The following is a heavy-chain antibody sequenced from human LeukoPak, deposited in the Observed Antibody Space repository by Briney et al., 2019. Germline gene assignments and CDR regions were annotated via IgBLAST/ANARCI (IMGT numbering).Heavy chain of an antibody. D-gene: IGHD6-13*01. Sequence: GGSLRLSCAAPGFSFSSYWMTWVRQAPGKGLEWVANIKQDGSEKYYFDSLMGRFPISRDNAKNSLYLQMNSLRAEDTAVYYCARMSTSSWYVCDYWGQGTLVTVSS. CDR3: ARMSTSSWYVCDY. CDR1: GFSFSSYW. J-gene: IGHJ4*02. V-gene: IGHV3-7*01. CDR2: IKQDGSEK.